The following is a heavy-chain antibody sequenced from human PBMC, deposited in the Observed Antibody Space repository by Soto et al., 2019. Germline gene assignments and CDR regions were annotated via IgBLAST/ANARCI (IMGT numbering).Heavy chain of an antibody. V-gene: IGHV3-53*04. Sequence: LRLSCAASGFTVSSNYMSWVRQAPGKGLEWVSVIYSGGSTYYADSVKGRFTISRHNSKNTLYLQMNSLRAEDTAVYYCARGRGYSGYDPKYYYYYYYMDVWGKGTTVTVSS. D-gene: IGHD5-12*01. CDR3: ARGRGYSGYDPKYYYYYYYMDV. J-gene: IGHJ6*03. CDR2: IYSGGST. CDR1: GFTVSSNY.